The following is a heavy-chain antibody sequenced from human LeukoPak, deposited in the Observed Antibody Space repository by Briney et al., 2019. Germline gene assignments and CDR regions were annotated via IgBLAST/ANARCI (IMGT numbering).Heavy chain of an antibody. J-gene: IGHJ4*02. V-gene: IGHV4-4*07. CDR2: IYTSGST. Sequence: SETLSLTCTVSGGSISSYYWSWIRQPAGRGLEWIGRIYTSGSTNHNPSLKSRVVMSVDTSKNQFSLKLSSVTAADTAVYYCAGQKSGYSSGWPSFDYWGQGTLVTVSS. CDR1: GGSISSYY. CDR3: AGQKSGYSSGWPSFDY. D-gene: IGHD6-19*01.